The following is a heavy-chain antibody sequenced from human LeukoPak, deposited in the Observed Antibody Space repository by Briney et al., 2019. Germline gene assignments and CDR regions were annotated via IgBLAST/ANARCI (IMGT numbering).Heavy chain of an antibody. CDR2: IIPIFGTA. D-gene: IGHD1-26*01. CDR1: GGTFSSYA. CDR3: GRGLVGATHYFDY. J-gene: IGHJ4*02. Sequence: ASVKVSCKASGGTFSSYAISWVRQAPGQGLEWMGGIIPIFGTANYAQKFQGRVTITADKSTSTAYMELSSLRSEDTAVYYCGRGLVGATHYFDYWGQGTLVTVSS. V-gene: IGHV1-69*06.